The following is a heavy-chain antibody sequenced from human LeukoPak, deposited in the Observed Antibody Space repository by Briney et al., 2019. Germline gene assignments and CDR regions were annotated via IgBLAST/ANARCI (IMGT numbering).Heavy chain of an antibody. J-gene: IGHJ3*02. D-gene: IGHD1-26*01. CDR1: GFTFTSSA. CDR2: IVVGSGNT. V-gene: IGHV1-58*01. Sequence: SVKVSCKASGFTFTSSAVQWVRQARGQRLEWIGWIVVGSGNTNYAQKFQGRVTITRDMSTSTAYVELSSLRSEDTAVYYCAARNLRSIVGAGGAFDIWGQGTMVTVSS. CDR3: AARNLRSIVGAGGAFDI.